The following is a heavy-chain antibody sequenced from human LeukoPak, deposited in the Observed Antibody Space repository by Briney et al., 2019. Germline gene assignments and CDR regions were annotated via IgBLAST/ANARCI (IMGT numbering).Heavy chain of an antibody. CDR2: ISYDGSNK. J-gene: IGHJ4*02. V-gene: IGHV3-30*03. D-gene: IGHD6-13*01. Sequence: QPGRSLRLSCAASGFTFSSYGMHWVRQAPGKGLEWVAVISYDGSNKYYADSVKGRFTISRDNAKNTLYLQMNSLRAEDTAVYYCARGLGGYTSSQAYWGQGTLVTVSS. CDR1: GFTFSSYG. CDR3: ARGLGGYTSSQAY.